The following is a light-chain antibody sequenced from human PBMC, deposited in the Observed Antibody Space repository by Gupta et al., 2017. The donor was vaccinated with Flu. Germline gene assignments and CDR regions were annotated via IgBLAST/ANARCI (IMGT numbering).Light chain of an antibody. Sequence: QSALTQPASVSGSPGQSITISCTGTSSDVGSYNPVSWYQQHPGKAPKLMIYEGSKRPSGVSNRFSGSKSGNTASLTISGLQAEDEADYYCCSYAGSSTLFGGGIKLTVL. V-gene: IGLV2-23*01. CDR3: CSYAGSSTL. CDR2: EGS. CDR1: SSDVGSYNP. J-gene: IGLJ3*02.